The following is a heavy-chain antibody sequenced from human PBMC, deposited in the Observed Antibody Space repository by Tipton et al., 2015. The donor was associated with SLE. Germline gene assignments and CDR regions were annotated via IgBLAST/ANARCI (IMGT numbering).Heavy chain of an antibody. CDR3: ARDEEWELLFDY. CDR1: GFTFSSYS. J-gene: IGHJ4*02. CDR2: ISSSSSYI. V-gene: IGHV3-21*01. Sequence: GSLRLSCAASGFTFSSYSMNWVRQAPGKGLEWVSSISSSSSYIYYADSVKGRFTISRDNAKNSLYLQMNSLRAEDTAVYYCARDEEWELLFDYWGQGTLVTVSS. D-gene: IGHD1-26*01.